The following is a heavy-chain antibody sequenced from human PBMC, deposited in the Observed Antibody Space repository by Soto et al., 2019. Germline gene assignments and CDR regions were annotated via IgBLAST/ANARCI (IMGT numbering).Heavy chain of an antibody. V-gene: IGHV1-69*13. D-gene: IGHD6-19*01. CDR1: GGTFSSYA. Sequence: SVKVSCKASGGTFSSYAISWVRQAPGQGLEWMGGIIPIFGTANYAQKFQGRVTITADESTSTAYMELSSLRSEDTAVYYCARVPRIAVAGRWFDPWGQGTLVTVSS. CDR2: IIPIFGTA. CDR3: ARVPRIAVAGRWFDP. J-gene: IGHJ5*02.